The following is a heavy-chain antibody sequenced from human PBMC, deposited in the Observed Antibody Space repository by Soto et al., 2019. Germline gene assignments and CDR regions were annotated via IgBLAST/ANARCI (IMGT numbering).Heavy chain of an antibody. CDR1: GGSISSGGYS. Sequence: PSETLSLTCAVSGGSISSGGYSWSWIRQPPGKGLEWIGYIYHSGSTYYNPSLKGRVTISVDKPNNQFSLKLTSMTGADTAVYYCATRPPQIVVTLLPFPSWGQGTPVTVSS. V-gene: IGHV4-30-2*01. CDR3: ATRPPQIVVTLLPFPS. D-gene: IGHD2-15*01. CDR2: IYHSGST. J-gene: IGHJ5*02.